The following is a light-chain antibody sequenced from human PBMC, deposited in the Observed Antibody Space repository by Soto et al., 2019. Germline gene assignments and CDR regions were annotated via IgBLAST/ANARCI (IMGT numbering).Light chain of an antibody. Sequence: QSALTQPASVSGSPGQSITISCTGTSSDVGAYDYVSWYQHHPGKAPKLMIHEVSDRPSGISNRFSGSKSGNTASLTISGLQAEDEADYYCSSSTSATTYVFGTGTKLTVL. J-gene: IGLJ1*01. CDR1: SSDVGAYDY. V-gene: IGLV2-14*01. CDR2: EVS. CDR3: SSSTSATTYV.